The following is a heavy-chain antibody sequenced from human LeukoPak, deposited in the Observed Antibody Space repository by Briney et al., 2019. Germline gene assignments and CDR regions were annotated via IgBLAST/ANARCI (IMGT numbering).Heavy chain of an antibody. D-gene: IGHD6-6*01. CDR1: GGYISSYC. CDR3: AREPFYSSSSNWFDP. V-gene: IGHV4-59*12. Sequence: NASETLSLTCTVSGGYISSYCWSWIRQPPGKGLEWIGYIYYSGSTNYNPSLKSRVTISVDRSKNQFSLKLSSVTAADTAVYYCAREPFYSSSSNWFDPWGQGTLVTVSS. CDR2: IYYSGST. J-gene: IGHJ5*02.